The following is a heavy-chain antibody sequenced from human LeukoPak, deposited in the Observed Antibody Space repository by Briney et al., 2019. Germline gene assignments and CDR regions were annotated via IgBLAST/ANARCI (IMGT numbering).Heavy chain of an antibody. D-gene: IGHD3-9*01. CDR2: INAGNGNT. CDR3: AGGAPTGCYYYYGMDV. Sequence: GASVKVSCKASGYTFTSYAMHWVRQAPGQRLEWMGWINAGNGNTKYPQKFQGRVTITRDTSASTAYMELSSLRSEDTAVYYCAGGAPTGCYYYYGMDVWGKGTTVTVSS. CDR1: GYTFTSYA. V-gene: IGHV1-3*01. J-gene: IGHJ6*04.